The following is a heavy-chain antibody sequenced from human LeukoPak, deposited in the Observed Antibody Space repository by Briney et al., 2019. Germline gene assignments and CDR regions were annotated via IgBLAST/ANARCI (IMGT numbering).Heavy chain of an antibody. D-gene: IGHD3-22*01. CDR1: GFTFSSCW. Sequence: GGSLRLSCAASGFTFSSCWMHWVRQAPGKGLVWVSRINTDGSSTSYADSVKGRFTISRDNAKNTLYLQMNSLRAEDTALYYCARDLGAYYDSSDNWFDPWGQGTLVTVSS. CDR3: ARDLGAYYDSSDNWFDP. J-gene: IGHJ5*02. CDR2: INTDGSST. V-gene: IGHV3-74*01.